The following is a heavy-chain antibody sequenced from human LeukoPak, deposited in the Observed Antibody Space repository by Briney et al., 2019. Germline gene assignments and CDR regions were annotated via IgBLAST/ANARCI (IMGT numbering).Heavy chain of an antibody. Sequence: ASVKVSCKASGYTFNNYGISWVRQAPGQGLEWVGRKNAYNGNTYYAKEFQGRVTVTTETSTSTAYMELRSLRSDDTAIYYRARVRHTYHMDVWGKGTTVTVSS. CDR3: ARVRHTYHMDV. CDR1: GYTFNNYG. J-gene: IGHJ6*03. CDR2: KNAYNGNT. V-gene: IGHV1-18*01.